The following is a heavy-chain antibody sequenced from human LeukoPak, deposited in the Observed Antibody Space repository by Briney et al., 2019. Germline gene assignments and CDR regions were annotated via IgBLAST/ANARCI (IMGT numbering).Heavy chain of an antibody. CDR2: IYYSGST. Sequence: SQTLSLTCTVSGGSISSGGYYWSWIRQPPGKGLEWIGYIYYSGSTYYNPSLKSRVTISVDTSKNQFSLKLSSVTAADTAVYYCARERRGYYGSGSLDYWGQGTLVTVSS. V-gene: IGHV4-30-4*01. CDR1: GGSISSGGYY. CDR3: ARERRGYYGSGSLDY. J-gene: IGHJ4*02. D-gene: IGHD3-10*01.